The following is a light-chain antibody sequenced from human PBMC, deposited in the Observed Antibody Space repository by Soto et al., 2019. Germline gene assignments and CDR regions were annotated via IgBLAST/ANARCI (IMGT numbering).Light chain of an antibody. CDR3: SSYTTSNTRPIV. V-gene: IGLV2-14*03. Sequence: QSALTQPDSVSGSPGQSITISCTGTSSDVCGYNYVSWYQHHPGKAPKLIIYDVTNRPSGVSNPFSGSKSGNTASLTISGLQPEDEADYYCSSYTTSNTRPIVFGTGTKLTVI. J-gene: IGLJ1*01. CDR1: SSDVCGYNY. CDR2: DVT.